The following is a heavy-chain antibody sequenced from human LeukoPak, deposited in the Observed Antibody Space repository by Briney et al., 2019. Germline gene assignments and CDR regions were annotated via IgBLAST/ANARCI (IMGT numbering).Heavy chain of an antibody. D-gene: IGHD2-2*01. J-gene: IGHJ6*02. V-gene: IGHV1-2*02. CDR1: GYTFTGYY. CDR3: ARRSDYCSSTSCSNYYYYGLDV. CDR2: INPNSGGT. Sequence: ASVKVSCKASGYTFTGYYMHWVRQAPGQGLEWMGWINPNSGGTNYVQRFQGRVTLTRDTSISTAYMDLSRLRSDDTAVYYCARRSDYCSSTSCSNYYYYGLDVWGQGTTVTVSS.